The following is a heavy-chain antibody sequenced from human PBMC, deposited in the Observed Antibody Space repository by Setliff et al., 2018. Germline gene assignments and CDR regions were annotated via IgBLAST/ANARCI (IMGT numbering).Heavy chain of an antibody. CDR1: GDSISSGYYY. Sequence: LSLTCTVSGDSISSGYYYWAWIRQTPGKGLEWVGSLSFAGDAYYNPSLKSRVTMSLDTSKNQFSLRVKSVTAADTALYSCARDPGFRSGTWALDNWGQGTQVTVS. CDR2: LSFAGDA. CDR3: ARDPGFRSGTWALDN. V-gene: IGHV4-39*07. J-gene: IGHJ4*02. D-gene: IGHD3-16*01.